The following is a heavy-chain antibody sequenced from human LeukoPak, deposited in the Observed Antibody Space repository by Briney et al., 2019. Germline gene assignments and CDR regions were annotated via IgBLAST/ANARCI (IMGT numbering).Heavy chain of an antibody. V-gene: IGHV1-8*01. CDR2: MNPNSGNT. CDR3: ARGYIGQKYSGSYYYY. D-gene: IGHD1-26*01. CDR1: GYTFTSYD. Sequence: ASVKVSCKASGYTFTSYDINWVRQATGQGLEWMGWMNPNSGNTGYAQKFQGRVTMTRNTSISTAYMELSSLRSEDTAVYYCARGYIGQKYSGSYYYYWGQGTLVTVSS. J-gene: IGHJ4*02.